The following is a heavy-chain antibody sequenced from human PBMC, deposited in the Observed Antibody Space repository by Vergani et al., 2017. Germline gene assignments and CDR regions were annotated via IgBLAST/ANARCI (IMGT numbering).Heavy chain of an antibody. V-gene: IGHV4-61*02. CDR2: IHTGGST. J-gene: IGHJ4*02. Sequence: QVKLQESGPGLLKPSQTLSLTCTVSGESIRSGSHYWSWIRQPAGKGPEWIGHIHTGGSTDLNPSFKNRVSISVDTSKSQFSLKLNSVTVADTAVYYCARSRPDCTSGSCPAIWGQGTLVTVSS. CDR3: ARSRPDCTSGSCPAI. CDR1: GESIRSGSHY. D-gene: IGHD2-15*01.